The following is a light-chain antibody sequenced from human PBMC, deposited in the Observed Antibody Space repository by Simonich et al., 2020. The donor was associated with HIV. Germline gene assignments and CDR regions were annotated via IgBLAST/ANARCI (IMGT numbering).Light chain of an antibody. CDR3: QQYYSYPRT. J-gene: IGKJ1*01. V-gene: IGKV3D-20*01. Sequence: EIVLTQSPDTLSLSPGERATLSCRASQSLISNYLAWYQQKPGLAPRLLIYDASTRATGIPARFSGSGSGTEFTLTISSMQSEDFATYYCQQYYSYPRTFGQGTKVEIK. CDR1: QSLISNY. CDR2: DAS.